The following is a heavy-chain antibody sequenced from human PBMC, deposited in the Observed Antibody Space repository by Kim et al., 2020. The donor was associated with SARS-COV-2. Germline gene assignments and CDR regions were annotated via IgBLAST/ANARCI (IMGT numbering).Heavy chain of an antibody. D-gene: IGHD3-16*01. CDR1: GGSISSGGYS. Sequence: SETLSLTCAVSGGSISSGGYSWSWIRQPPGKGLEWIGYIYHSGSTYYNPSLKSRVTISVDRSKNQFSLKLSSVTAADTAVYYCARDYDGYYMDVWGKGTTVTVSS. CDR2: IYHSGST. V-gene: IGHV4-30-2*01. CDR3: ARDYDGYYMDV. J-gene: IGHJ6*03.